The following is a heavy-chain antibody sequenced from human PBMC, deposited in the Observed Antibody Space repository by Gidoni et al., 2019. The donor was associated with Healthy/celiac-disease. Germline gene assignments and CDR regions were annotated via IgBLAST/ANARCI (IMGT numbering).Heavy chain of an antibody. V-gene: IGHV4-31*03. Sequence: VQLQESGPGLVKPSQTLSLTCTVSGCSISSGGYYWSWIPQHPGKGLEWIGYIYYSGSTYYNPSLKSRVTISVDTSKNQFSLKLSSVTAADTAVYYCARDSVSSSWYRVRPGGAFDIWGQGTMVTVSS. CDR3: ARDSVSSSWYRVRPGGAFDI. CDR2: IYYSGST. CDR1: GCSISSGGYY. D-gene: IGHD6-13*01. J-gene: IGHJ3*02.